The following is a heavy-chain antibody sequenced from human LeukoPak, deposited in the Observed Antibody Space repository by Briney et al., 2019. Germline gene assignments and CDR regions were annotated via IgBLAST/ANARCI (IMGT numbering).Heavy chain of an antibody. CDR3: ARLGGYCSSTSCFP. V-gene: IGHV1-2*02. CDR1: GYTFTGYY. D-gene: IGHD2-2*01. J-gene: IGHJ5*02. CDR2: INPNSGST. Sequence: ASVKASCKASGYTFTGYYMHWVRQAPGQGLEWMGWINPNSGSTNYAQKLQGRVTMTRDTSISTAYMELSRLRSDDTAVYYCARLGGYCSSTSCFPWGQGTLVTVSS.